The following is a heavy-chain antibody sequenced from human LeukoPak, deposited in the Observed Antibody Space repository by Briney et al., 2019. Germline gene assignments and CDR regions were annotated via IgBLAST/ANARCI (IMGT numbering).Heavy chain of an antibody. D-gene: IGHD2-21*01. V-gene: IGHV1-69*02. CDR2: IIPVHGIA. CDR3: ASNIVVVLDAFDI. Sequence: SVKVSCKASGGTFSSYTISWVRQAPGQGLEWMGRIIPVHGIANYAQKFQGRVTITADKSTSTAYMELSSLRSEDTAVYYCASNIVVVLDAFDIWGKGTMVTVSS. J-gene: IGHJ3*02. CDR1: GGTFSSYT.